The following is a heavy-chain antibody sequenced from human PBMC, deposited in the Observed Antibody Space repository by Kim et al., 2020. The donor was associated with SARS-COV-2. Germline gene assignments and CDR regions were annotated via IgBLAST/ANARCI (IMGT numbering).Heavy chain of an antibody. V-gene: IGHV3-11*04. J-gene: IGHJ4*02. D-gene: IGHD3-16*01. Sequence: DSVKGRLTISGATAKNSLYLQLNSLRAEDTAVYYCARSAHRAYDYWQFDYWGQGTLVTVSS. CDR3: ARSAHRAYDYWQFDY.